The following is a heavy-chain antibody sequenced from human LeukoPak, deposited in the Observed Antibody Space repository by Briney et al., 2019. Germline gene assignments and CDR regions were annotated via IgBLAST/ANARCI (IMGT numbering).Heavy chain of an antibody. CDR3: ARAGEVRGVMSVSPGFDP. CDR1: GGSISSYY. J-gene: IGHJ5*02. CDR2: IYYSGST. V-gene: IGHV4-59*01. Sequence: SETLSLTCTVSGGSISSYYWSWIRQPPGKGLERIGYIYYSGSTNYNPSLKSRVTISVDTSKNQFSLELSSVTAADTAVYYCARAGEVRGVMSVSPGFDPWGQGTLVTVSS. D-gene: IGHD3-10*01.